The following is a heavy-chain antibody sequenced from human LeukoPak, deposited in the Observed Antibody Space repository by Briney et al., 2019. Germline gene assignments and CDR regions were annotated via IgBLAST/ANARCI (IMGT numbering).Heavy chain of an antibody. CDR1: GASISSTSYY. CDR2: TYYRGTT. CDR3: ARANNGWHFDY. J-gene: IGHJ4*02. V-gene: IGHV4-39*07. Sequence: PSETLSLTCTVSGASISSTSYYWGWIRQPPGKGLEWIGSTYYRGTTYYNPSLKSRVTISADKSKNQFSLKLTSVTAADTAVYYCARANNGWHFDYWGQGTLVTVSS. D-gene: IGHD6-19*01.